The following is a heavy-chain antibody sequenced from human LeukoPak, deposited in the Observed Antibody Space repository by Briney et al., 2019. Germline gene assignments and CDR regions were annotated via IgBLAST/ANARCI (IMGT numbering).Heavy chain of an antibody. CDR2: IKQDGSEK. CDR1: GFTFSSYW. Sequence: GGSVRLSCAASGFTFSSYWMSWVRQAPGKGLEWVANIKQDGSEKYYVDSVKGRFTISRDNAKNSLYLQMNSLRAEDTAVYYCAREGVLRYFDWLLHGNDYWGQGTLVTVS. J-gene: IGHJ4*02. D-gene: IGHD3-9*01. V-gene: IGHV3-7*01. CDR3: AREGVLRYFDWLLHGNDY.